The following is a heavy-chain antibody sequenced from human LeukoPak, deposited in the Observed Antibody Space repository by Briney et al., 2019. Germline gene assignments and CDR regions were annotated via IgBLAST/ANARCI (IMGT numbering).Heavy chain of an antibody. CDR3: ARDRGYSSGWRDAFDI. CDR1: GFTFSDYY. J-gene: IGHJ3*02. Sequence: GGSLRLSCAASGFTFSDYYMSWVRQAPGKGLEWVSYISSSGSTIYYADSVKGRFTISRDNAKNSLYLQMNSLRAEDTAVYYCARDRGYSSGWRDAFDIWGQGTMVTVSS. D-gene: IGHD6-19*01. V-gene: IGHV3-11*01. CDR2: ISSSGSTI.